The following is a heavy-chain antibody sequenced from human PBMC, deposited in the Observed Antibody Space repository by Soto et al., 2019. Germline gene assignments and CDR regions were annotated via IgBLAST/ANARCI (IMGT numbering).Heavy chain of an antibody. J-gene: IGHJ4*02. D-gene: IGHD3-10*01. Sequence: SETLSLTCSFSCTSIIGYYWTWIRQPPGKGLEWIGYIYYTGTTKYNPSLKSRVTISVDTSKNQFSLRLNSVTAADTAVYYCAREVSSFGSNHFDSWGQGALVTVSS. CDR2: IYYTGTT. V-gene: IGHV4-59*01. CDR1: CTSIIGYY. CDR3: AREVSSFGSNHFDS.